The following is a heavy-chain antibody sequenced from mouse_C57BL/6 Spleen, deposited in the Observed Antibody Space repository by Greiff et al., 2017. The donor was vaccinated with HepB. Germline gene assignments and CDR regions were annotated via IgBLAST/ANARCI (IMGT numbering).Heavy chain of an antibody. V-gene: IGHV1-72*01. D-gene: IGHD1-1*01. CDR2: IDPNSGGT. CDR1: GYTFTSYW. CDR3: ARCDYLYGGAMDY. J-gene: IGHJ4*01. Sequence: QVQLQQPGAELVKPGASVKLSCKASGYTFTSYWMHWVKQRPGRGLEWIGRIDPNSGGTKYNEKFKSKATLTVDKPSSTAYMQLSSLTSEDSAVYYCARCDYLYGGAMDYWGQGTSVTVSS.